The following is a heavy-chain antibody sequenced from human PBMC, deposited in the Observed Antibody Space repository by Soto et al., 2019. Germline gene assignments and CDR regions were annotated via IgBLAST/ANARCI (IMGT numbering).Heavy chain of an antibody. V-gene: IGHV1-3*01. CDR1: GYTFTSYA. CDR2: INAGNGNT. CDR3: ARGFGSSWYCAFDI. J-gene: IGHJ3*02. D-gene: IGHD6-13*01. Sequence: GASVKVSCKASGYTFTSYAMHWVRQAPGQRLEWMGWINAGNGNTKYSQKFQGRVTITRDTSASTAYMELSSLRSEDTAAYYCARGFGSSWYCAFDIWGQGTMVTVSS.